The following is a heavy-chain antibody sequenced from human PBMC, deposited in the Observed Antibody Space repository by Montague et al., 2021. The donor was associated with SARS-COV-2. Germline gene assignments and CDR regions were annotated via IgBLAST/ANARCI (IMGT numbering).Heavy chain of an antibody. J-gene: IGHJ4*02. D-gene: IGHD3-3*01. V-gene: IGHV2-70*13. CDR3: TRMGSAVPGIMSPYNFSI. CDR2: IDWDDDK. Sequence: PALVKPTHTLTLTCTFSGFSLSTSGECVSWTRQPPGKALEWLALIDWDDDKYYSASLKTGLTISKCPSTNQVVLTMTNMGPVDTGTYYCTRMGSAVPGIMSPYNFSICGQGTQVPVS. CDR1: GFSLSTSGEC.